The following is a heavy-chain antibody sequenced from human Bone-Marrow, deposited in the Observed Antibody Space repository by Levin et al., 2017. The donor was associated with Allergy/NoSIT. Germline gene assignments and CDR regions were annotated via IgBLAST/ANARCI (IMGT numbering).Heavy chain of an antibody. CDR1: GFSLSTSGVG. J-gene: IGHJ4*02. V-gene: IGHV2-5*02. CDR3: AHRLRSGTAWSAPYFDY. CDR2: IYWDNDR. D-gene: IGHD3-10*01. Sequence: ESGPTLVKPTQTLTLTCTFSGFSLSTSGVGVGWIRQPPGKALEWLAVIYWDNDRRYSPSLKSRVTITKDTAKNQVVLTMTNMDPVDTATYYCAHRLRSGTAWSAPYFDYWGQGTLVTVSS.